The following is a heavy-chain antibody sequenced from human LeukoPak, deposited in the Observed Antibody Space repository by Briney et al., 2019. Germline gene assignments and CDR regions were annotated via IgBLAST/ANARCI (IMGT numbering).Heavy chain of an antibody. CDR2: ISNNGGYT. Sequence: PGGSLRLSCAASGFTFSSSAMSWVRQAPGKGLEWVSAISNNGGYTYYADSVQGRFTISRDNSKSTLCLQMNSLRAEDTAVYYCAKDFVDDCLGFDYWGQGTLVTVSS. CDR1: GFTFSSSA. V-gene: IGHV3-23*01. J-gene: IGHJ4*02. D-gene: IGHD2-21*02. CDR3: AKDFVDDCLGFDY.